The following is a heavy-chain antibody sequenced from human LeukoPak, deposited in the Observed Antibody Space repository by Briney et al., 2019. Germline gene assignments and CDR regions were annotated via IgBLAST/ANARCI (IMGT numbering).Heavy chain of an antibody. CDR3: ARSNSGYDLYYYYYGMDV. V-gene: IGHV5-51*01. CDR1: GFTFSSYA. CDR2: IYPGDSDT. D-gene: IGHD5-12*01. Sequence: PGGSLRLSCAASGFTFSSYAMSWVRQAPGKGLEWMGIIYPGDSDTRYSPSFQGQVTISADKSIGTAYLQWSSLKASDTAMYYCARSNSGYDLYYYYYGMDVWGQGTTVTVSS. J-gene: IGHJ6*02.